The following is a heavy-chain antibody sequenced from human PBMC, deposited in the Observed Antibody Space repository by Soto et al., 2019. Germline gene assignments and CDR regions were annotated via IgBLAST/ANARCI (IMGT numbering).Heavy chain of an antibody. V-gene: IGHV4-4*02. J-gene: IGHJ3*01. CDR2: IFHSGAT. CDR3: AYSTGWYRHDV. Sequence: QVQLQESGPGLLKPSGTLSLTCAVSGDSISNSRWWTWVRQPPGKGLEWIGDIFHSGATNYNPSLKSRVFISVDKSQNQFSLKVSSVTAADPAVYYCAYSTGWYRHDVWGQGTLVTVSS. D-gene: IGHD6-19*01. CDR1: GDSISNSRW.